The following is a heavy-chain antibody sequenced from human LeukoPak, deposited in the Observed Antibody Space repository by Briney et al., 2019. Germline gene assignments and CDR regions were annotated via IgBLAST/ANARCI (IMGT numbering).Heavy chain of an antibody. J-gene: IGHJ4*02. Sequence: PGGSLRLSCAASGFTCTSTSMNWARQAPGKGLEWISYISSSSRTVHYADSVKGRFTISRDNDKNSLYLQMNSLRDEDTAVYYCARARDGSYDYWGQGTLVTVSS. CDR1: GFTCTSTS. V-gene: IGHV3-48*02. CDR2: ISSSSRTV. CDR3: ARARDGSYDY. D-gene: IGHD1-26*01.